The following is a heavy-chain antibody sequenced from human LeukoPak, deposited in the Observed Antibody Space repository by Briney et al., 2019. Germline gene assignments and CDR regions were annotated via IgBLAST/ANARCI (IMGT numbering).Heavy chain of an antibody. CDR3: VCGYYDSSGPTTADY. D-gene: IGHD3-22*01. CDR2: IYYSGST. Sequence: SETLSLTCTVSGGSISSGAYYWSWIRQPPGKGLEWIGYIYYSGSTYYNPSLKSRVTISVDTSKNQFSPKLSSVTAADTAVYYCVCGYYDSSGPTTADYWGQGTLVTVSS. CDR1: GGSISSGAYY. J-gene: IGHJ4*02. V-gene: IGHV4-30-4*01.